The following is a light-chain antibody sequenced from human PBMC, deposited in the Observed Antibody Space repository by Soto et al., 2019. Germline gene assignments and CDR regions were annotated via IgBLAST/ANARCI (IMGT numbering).Light chain of an antibody. CDR3: QQGXXXXFT. CDR1: QDISTW. V-gene: IGKV1-12*01. J-gene: IGKJ5*01. Sequence: DIQMTQSPSSVSASVGDTVTLTCRASQDISTWVAWYQQKPGKAPKLLISAASTLESGVPGRFSGSGSGTDFTLIIXXXXXXXFATYFCQQGXXXXFTFG. CDR2: AAS.